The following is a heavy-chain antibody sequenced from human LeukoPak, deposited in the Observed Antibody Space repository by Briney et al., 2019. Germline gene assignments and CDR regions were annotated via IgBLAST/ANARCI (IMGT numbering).Heavy chain of an antibody. CDR3: AKSQVTGWYDFDY. D-gene: IGHD6-19*01. CDR2: IRSDGSDK. CDR1: GFTFSSYG. Sequence: GGSLRLSCAASGFTFSSYGMHWVRQAPGKGLEWVASIRSDGSDKKYADSVKGQFTISRDNSKSTLNLQMNSLRPEDTAVYYCAKSQVTGWYDFDYWGQGTLVIVSS. J-gene: IGHJ4*02. V-gene: IGHV3-30*02.